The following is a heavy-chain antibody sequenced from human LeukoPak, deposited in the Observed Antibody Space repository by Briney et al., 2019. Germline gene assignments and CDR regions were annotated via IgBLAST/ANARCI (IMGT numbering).Heavy chain of an antibody. Sequence: PGGSLRLSCAASGFTFSSYEMNWVRQAPGKGLEWVSYISSSGSTIYYADSVKGRFTISRDNAKNSLYLQMNSLRAEDTAVYYCARDGGSSSWYYYYYMDVWGKGTTVTISS. V-gene: IGHV3-48*03. CDR1: GFTFSSYE. J-gene: IGHJ6*03. CDR2: ISSSGSTI. D-gene: IGHD6-13*01. CDR3: ARDGGSSSWYYYYYMDV.